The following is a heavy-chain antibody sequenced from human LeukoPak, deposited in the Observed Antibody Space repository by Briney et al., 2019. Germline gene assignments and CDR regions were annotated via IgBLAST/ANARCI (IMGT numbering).Heavy chain of an antibody. CDR3: AKYRITMIGVGGAFDI. V-gene: IGHV3-23*01. D-gene: IGHD3-22*01. CDR1: GFTFSSYA. J-gene: IGHJ3*02. Sequence: GGSLRLSCAASGFTFSSYAMSWVRQAPGKGLEWVSAISGSGGSTYYADSVKGRFTISRDNSKNTLYLQMNSLRAEDTAVYYCAKYRITMIGVGGAFDIWGQGTMVTVSS. CDR2: ISGSGGST.